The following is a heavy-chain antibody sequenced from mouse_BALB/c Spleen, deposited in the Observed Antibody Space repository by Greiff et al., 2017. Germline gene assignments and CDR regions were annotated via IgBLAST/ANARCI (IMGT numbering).Heavy chain of an antibody. V-gene: IGHV3-2*02. CDR3: ARGIYYGNYFYAMDY. D-gene: IGHD2-1*01. CDR1: GYSITSDYA. Sequence: DVQLQESGPGLVKPSQSLSLTCTVTGYSITSDYAWNWIRQFPGNKLEWMGYISYSGSTSYNPSLKSRISITRDTSKNQFFLQLNSVTTEDTATYYCARGIYYGNYFYAMDYWGQGTSVTVSS. J-gene: IGHJ4*01. CDR2: ISYSGST.